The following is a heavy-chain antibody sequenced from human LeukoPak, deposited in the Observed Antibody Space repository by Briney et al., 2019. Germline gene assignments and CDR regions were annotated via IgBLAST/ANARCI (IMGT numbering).Heavy chain of an antibody. D-gene: IGHD6-13*01. CDR3: ARGVAAAGTEIGTYYYYYMDV. CDR1: GGTFSSYA. V-gene: IGHV1-69*13. J-gene: IGHJ6*03. Sequence: ASVKVSCKASGGTFSSYAISWVRQAPGQGLEWMGGIIPIFGTANYAQKFQGRVTITADESTSTAYMELSSLRSEDTAVYYCARGVAAAGTEIGTYYYYYMDVWGKGTTVTVSS. CDR2: IIPIFGTA.